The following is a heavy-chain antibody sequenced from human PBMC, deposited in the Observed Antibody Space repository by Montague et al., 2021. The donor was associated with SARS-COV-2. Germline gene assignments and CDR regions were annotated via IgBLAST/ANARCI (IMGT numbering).Heavy chain of an antibody. CDR2: IYQSGST. J-gene: IGHJ3*01. Sequence: SETLSLTCAVSGDSISTTDWWSWVRQSPGKGLEWIGEIYQSGSTNYSPSLKSRVTITIDKFRNQFSLKLSSVTAADTAVYFCARIKIVIRGVVPYRAFDVWGQGTMVSVSS. V-gene: IGHV4-4*02. CDR1: GDSISTTDW. CDR3: ARIKIVIRGVVPYRAFDV. D-gene: IGHD3-10*01.